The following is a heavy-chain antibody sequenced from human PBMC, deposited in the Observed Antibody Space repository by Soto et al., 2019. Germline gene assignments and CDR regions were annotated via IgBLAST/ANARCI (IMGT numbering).Heavy chain of an antibody. J-gene: IGHJ6*02. Sequence: GESLKISCAASGFTFSSYGMHWVRQAPGKGLEWVAVISYDGSNKYYADSVKGRFTISRDNSKNTLYLQMNSLRAEDTAVYYCAKDGAAAAHYYYGMDVWGQGTTVTVSS. D-gene: IGHD6-13*01. V-gene: IGHV3-30*18. CDR3: AKDGAAAAHYYYGMDV. CDR1: GFTFSSYG. CDR2: ISYDGSNK.